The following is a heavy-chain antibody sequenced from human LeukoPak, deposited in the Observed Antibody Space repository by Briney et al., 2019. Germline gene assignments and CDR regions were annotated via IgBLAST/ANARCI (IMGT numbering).Heavy chain of an antibody. CDR2: ISGGSSYI. V-gene: IGHV3-21*01. J-gene: IGHJ4*02. D-gene: IGHD1-26*01. CDR3: ARDRWELRGEFVY. CDR1: GFTFSSYT. Sequence: PGGSLRLSCAASGFTFSSYTMNWVRQAPGKGLEWVSSISGGSSYIYYADSVKGRFTISRHNANNSLYLQMDSLRAEDTAVYYCARDRWELRGEFVYWGQGTLVTVSS.